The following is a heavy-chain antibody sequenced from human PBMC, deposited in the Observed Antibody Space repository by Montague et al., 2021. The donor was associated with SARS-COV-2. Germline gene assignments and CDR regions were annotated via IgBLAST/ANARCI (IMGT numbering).Heavy chain of an antibody. CDR3: ARAHSGSYSVGGDAFDI. CDR1: GFTFNKYS. V-gene: IGHV3-21*01. D-gene: IGHD5/OR15-5a*01. J-gene: IGHJ3*02. CDR2: ISTSSLYI. Sequence: SLRLSCEAFGFTFNKYSMNWVRQAPGKGLEWVSSISTSSLYIYYXDSXNGRFTVARANAKNSLFLEMNSLRVEDTAVYYCARAHSGSYSVGGDAFDIWGQGTLVTVSS.